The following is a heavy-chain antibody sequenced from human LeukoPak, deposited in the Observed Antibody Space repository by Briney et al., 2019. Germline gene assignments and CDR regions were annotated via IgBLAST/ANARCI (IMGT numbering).Heavy chain of an antibody. D-gene: IGHD3-10*01. CDR3: AKVLRFGVDY. V-gene: IGHV3-30*02. J-gene: IGHJ4*02. CDR2: IRYDESNK. CDR1: GFTLSSYG. Sequence: PGGSLRLSCAASGFTLSSYGMHWVRQAPGKGLEWVAFIRYDESNKYYADSVKGRFTISRDNSKNTLYLQMNSLRAEDTAVYYCAKVLRFGVDYWGQGTLVTVSS.